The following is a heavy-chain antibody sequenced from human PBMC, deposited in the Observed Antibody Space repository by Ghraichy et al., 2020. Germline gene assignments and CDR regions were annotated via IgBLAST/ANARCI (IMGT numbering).Heavy chain of an antibody. CDR1: GYTFTGYY. Sequence: ASVKVSCKASGYTFTGYYMHWVRQAPGQGLEWMGWINPNSGGTNYAQKFQGWVTMTRDTSISTAYMELSRLRSDDTAVYYCARRSSGWYQAFDIWGQGTMVTVSS. D-gene: IGHD6-19*01. CDR3: ARRSSGWYQAFDI. CDR2: INPNSGGT. V-gene: IGHV1-2*04. J-gene: IGHJ3*02.